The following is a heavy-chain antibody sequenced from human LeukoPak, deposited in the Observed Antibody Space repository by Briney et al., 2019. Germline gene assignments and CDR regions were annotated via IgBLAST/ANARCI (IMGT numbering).Heavy chain of an antibody. J-gene: IGHJ5*02. CDR1: GGSISGYY. CDR3: AREPSTVSWVDP. Sequence: SETLSLTCTVSGGSISGYYWSWIRQPAGKGLEWIGRIYSSGSTKYNPSLKSRVTMSVDTSKNQFSLNLSTVTAADTAVYYCAREPSTVSWVDPWGQGTLVTVSS. CDR2: IYSSGST. D-gene: IGHD2-8*02. V-gene: IGHV4-4*07.